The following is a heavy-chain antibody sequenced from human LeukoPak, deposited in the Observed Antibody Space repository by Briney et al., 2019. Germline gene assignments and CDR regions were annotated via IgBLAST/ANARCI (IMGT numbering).Heavy chain of an antibody. D-gene: IGHD4-17*01. V-gene: IGHV4-59*01. CDR1: GDSIRNYY. J-gene: IGHJ2*01. CDR3: ARAGGVTTAPLDLDI. Sequence: SETLSLTCSVSGDSIRNYYWSWIRQPPGKGLEWVGHIHYSGNTDYNPSLKSRVTVSLDVSKNQFFLRLSSVTAADTAVYYCARAGGVTTAPLDLDIWGRGTLVTVSA. CDR2: IHYSGNT.